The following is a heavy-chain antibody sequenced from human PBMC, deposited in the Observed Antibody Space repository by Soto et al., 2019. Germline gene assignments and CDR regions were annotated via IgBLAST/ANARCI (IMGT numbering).Heavy chain of an antibody. CDR1: GFTFSSYD. CDR2: IWYDGSNK. D-gene: IGHD6-19*01. CDR3: ARSVVAGYYYYGMDV. Sequence: QVQLVESGGGVVQPGRSLRLSCAASGFTFSSYDMHWVRQAPGKGLEWVAVIWYDGSNKYYADSVKGRFTISRDNSKNTLYLQMNSLRAEDTAVYYCARSVVAGYYYYGMDVWGQGTTVTVSS. V-gene: IGHV3-33*01. J-gene: IGHJ6*02.